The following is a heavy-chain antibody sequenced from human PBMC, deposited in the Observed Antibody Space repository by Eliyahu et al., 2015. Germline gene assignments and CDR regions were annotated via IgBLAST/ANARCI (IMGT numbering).Heavy chain of an antibody. CDR1: XFTVXSNY. CDR2: IYSGGSA. CDR3: AARRGYNYGLGY. V-gene: IGHV3-66*01. D-gene: IGHD5-18*01. Sequence: EVQLVESGGGSVQPGGSLXLXCAXSXFTVXSNYXSWVXQAPGKGLEWVSVIYSGGSAYYADSVKGRFTISRDNSXNTLYLQMNSLRAEDTAVFYCAARRGYNYGLGYWGQGTLVTVSS. J-gene: IGHJ4*02.